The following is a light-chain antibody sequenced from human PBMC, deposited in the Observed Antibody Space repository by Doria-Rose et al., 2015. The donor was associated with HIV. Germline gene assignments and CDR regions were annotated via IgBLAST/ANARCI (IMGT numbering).Light chain of an antibody. CDR2: DGS. Sequence: EIVMTQSPGTPSLSPGERATLSRRASQSFSSTYLAWYQQKPGQAPSLLIYDGSTRATGIPDRFSASGSGTDSTLAISRLEPEDFALYYCHQYGTSRTFGQGTKAEI. V-gene: IGKV3-20*01. CDR1: QSFSSTY. J-gene: IGKJ1*01. CDR3: HQYGTSRT.